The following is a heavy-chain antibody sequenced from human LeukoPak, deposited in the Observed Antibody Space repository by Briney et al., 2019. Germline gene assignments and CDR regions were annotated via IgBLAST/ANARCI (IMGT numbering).Heavy chain of an antibody. CDR2: IYYSGST. D-gene: IGHD2-2*01. J-gene: IGHJ3*02. CDR1: GGSISSGGYY. CDR3: ARVCSSTSCYLIFAFDI. Sequence: SETLSLTCTVSGGSISSGGYYWSWIRQHPGKGLEWIGYIYYSGSTYYNPSLKSRVTISVDTSKNQSSLKLSSVTAADTAVYYCARVCSSTSCYLIFAFDIWGQGTMVTVSS. V-gene: IGHV4-31*03.